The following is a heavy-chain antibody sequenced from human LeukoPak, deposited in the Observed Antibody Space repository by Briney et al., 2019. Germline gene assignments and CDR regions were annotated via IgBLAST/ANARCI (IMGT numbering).Heavy chain of an antibody. D-gene: IGHD6-6*01. J-gene: IGHJ6*03. Sequence: SVKVSCKASGGTFSSYAISWVRQAPGQGLEWMGGIIPIFGTANYAQKFQGRVTITTDESTSTAYMELSSLRSEDTAVYYCARSYSSSSYYYYYYMGVWGKGTTVTVSS. CDR1: GGTFSSYA. CDR3: ARSYSSSSYYYYYYMGV. V-gene: IGHV1-69*05. CDR2: IIPIFGTA.